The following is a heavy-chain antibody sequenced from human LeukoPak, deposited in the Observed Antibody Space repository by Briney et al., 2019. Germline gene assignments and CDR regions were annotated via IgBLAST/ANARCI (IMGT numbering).Heavy chain of an antibody. CDR1: GFTFSSYG. D-gene: IGHD3-9*01. Sequence: GGSLRLSCVASGFTFSSYGMHWVRQTPGKGLEWVAFIRYDGSNKYYADSVKGRFTISRDNSTNTLYLQMNSLRAEDTAVYYCAKDRVLRYFDWLFDLDYWGQGTLVTVSS. CDR2: IRYDGSNK. J-gene: IGHJ4*02. V-gene: IGHV3-30*02. CDR3: AKDRVLRYFDWLFDLDY.